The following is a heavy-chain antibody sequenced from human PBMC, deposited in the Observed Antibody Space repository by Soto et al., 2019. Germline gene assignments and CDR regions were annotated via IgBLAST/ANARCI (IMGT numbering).Heavy chain of an antibody. J-gene: IGHJ5*02. V-gene: IGHV4-39*07. D-gene: IGHD2-2*01. Sequence: SETLSLTCTVSGGSISSSSYHWGWIRQPPGKGLEWIGSIFYSGSTNYNPSLKSRVTISVDKSKNQFSLKLSSVTAADTAVYYCARDSIPYIVLVPAASRVNWFDPWGQGTLVTVSS. CDR2: IFYSGST. CDR1: GGSISSSSYH. CDR3: ARDSIPYIVLVPAASRVNWFDP.